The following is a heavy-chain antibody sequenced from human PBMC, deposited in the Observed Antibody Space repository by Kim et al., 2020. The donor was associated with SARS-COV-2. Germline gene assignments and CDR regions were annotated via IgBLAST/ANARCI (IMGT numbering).Heavy chain of an antibody. J-gene: IGHJ4*02. V-gene: IGHV3-33*01. CDR3: ARGVGATTNYFDY. D-gene: IGHD1-26*01. CDR2: IWYDGSNK. CDR1: GFTFSSYG. Sequence: GGSLRLSCAASGFTFSSYGMHWVRQAPGKGLEWVAVIWYDGSNKYYADSVKGRFTISRDNSKNTLYLQMNSLRAEDTAVYYCARGVGATTNYFDYWGQGTLVTVSS.